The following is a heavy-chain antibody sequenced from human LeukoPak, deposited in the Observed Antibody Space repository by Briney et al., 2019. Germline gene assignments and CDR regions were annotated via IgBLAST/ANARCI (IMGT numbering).Heavy chain of an antibody. CDR3: ARGGRDIVVVPAVAIDY. CDR1: GFTFSSYW. D-gene: IGHD2-2*01. J-gene: IGHJ4*02. Sequence: GGSLRLSCAASGFTFSSYWMSWVRQAPGKRLEWVANIKQDGSEKYYVDSVKGRFTISRDNAKNSLYLQMNSLRAEDTAVYYCARGGRDIVVVPAVAIDYWGQGTLVTVSS. V-gene: IGHV3-7*01. CDR2: IKQDGSEK.